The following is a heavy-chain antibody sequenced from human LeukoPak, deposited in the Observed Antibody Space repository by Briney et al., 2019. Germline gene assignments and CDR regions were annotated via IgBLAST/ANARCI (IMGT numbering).Heavy chain of an antibody. CDR3: ARLTYSSSWYYFDY. Sequence: GGSLRLSCAASGFTVSSNYMSWVRQAPGKGLEWVSLIYSDDSTYYADSVKGRFTISRDNSKNTLYLQMNSLRAEDTAVYYCARLTYSSSWYYFDYWGQGTLVTVSS. D-gene: IGHD6-13*01. CDR2: IYSDDST. J-gene: IGHJ4*02. V-gene: IGHV3-53*01. CDR1: GFTVSSNY.